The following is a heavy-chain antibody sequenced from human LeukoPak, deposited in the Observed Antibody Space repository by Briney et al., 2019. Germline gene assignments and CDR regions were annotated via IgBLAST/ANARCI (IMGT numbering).Heavy chain of an antibody. Sequence: GGSLRLSCAASGFTFSSYAMSWVRQAPGKGLEWVSAISGSGGSTYYADSVKGRFTISRDNSKNTLYLQMNSLRAEDTAVYYCAKVALRFLEWFTAAFGWFDPWGQGTLVTVSS. CDR2: ISGSGGST. CDR1: GFTFSSYA. D-gene: IGHD3-3*01. J-gene: IGHJ5*02. CDR3: AKVALRFLEWFTAAFGWFDP. V-gene: IGHV3-23*01.